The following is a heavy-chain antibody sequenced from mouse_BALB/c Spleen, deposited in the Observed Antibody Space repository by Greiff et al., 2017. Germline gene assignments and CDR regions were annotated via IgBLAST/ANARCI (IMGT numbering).Heavy chain of an antibody. J-gene: IGHJ4*01. V-gene: IGHV5-6-2*01. CDR3: ARPLRNYAMDY. CDR2: INSNGGST. CDR1: GFTFSSYY. Sequence: EVMLVESGGGLVKLGGSLKLSCAASGFTFSSYYMSWVRQTPEKRLELVAAINSNGGSTYYPDTVKGRFTISRDNAKNTLYLQMSSLKSEDTALYYCARPLRNYAMDYWGQGTSVTVSS.